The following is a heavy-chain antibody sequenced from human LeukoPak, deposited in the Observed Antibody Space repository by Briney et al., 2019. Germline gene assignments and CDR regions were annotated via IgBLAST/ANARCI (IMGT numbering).Heavy chain of an antibody. CDR2: TYSGGTT. CDR3: ARDQNY. V-gene: IGHV3-66*02. CDR1: GFTVSTNY. J-gene: IGHJ4*02. Sequence: GGSLRLSCVASGFTVSTNYMSWVRQAPGKGLEWVSVTYSGGTTYYADSVKGRFTISTDSSQNTLYLQVNSLRPEDTAVYYCARDQNYWGQGTLVTVSS.